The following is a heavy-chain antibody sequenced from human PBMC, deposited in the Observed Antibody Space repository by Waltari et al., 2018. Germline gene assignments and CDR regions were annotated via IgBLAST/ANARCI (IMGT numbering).Heavy chain of an antibody. CDR1: GYSISSGYY. V-gene: IGHV4-38-2*02. Sequence: QVQLQESGPGLVKPSETLSLTCTVSGYSISSGYYWGWIRQPPGKGLEWFGSIYHSGCPYSSPSLKIRVTISLDTSKNQFSLKLSSVTAADTAVYYCARALSGGDRPSWFDPWGQGTLVTVSS. CDR2: IYHSGCP. D-gene: IGHD3-10*01. CDR3: ARALSGGDRPSWFDP. J-gene: IGHJ5*02.